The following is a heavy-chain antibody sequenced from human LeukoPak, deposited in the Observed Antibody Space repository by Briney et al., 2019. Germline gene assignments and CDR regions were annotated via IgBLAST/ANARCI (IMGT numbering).Heavy chain of an antibody. CDR1: GFTFSSYA. J-gene: IGHJ5*02. Sequence: GGSLRLSCAASGFTFSSYAMSWVRQAPGKGLEWVSAISGSGGSTYYADSVKGRFTISRDNSKNTLYLQMNSLRAEDTAVYYCANWGRVAARPDKFDWFDPWGQGTLVTVSS. D-gene: IGHD6-6*01. V-gene: IGHV3-23*01. CDR2: ISGSGGST. CDR3: ANWGRVAARPDKFDWFDP.